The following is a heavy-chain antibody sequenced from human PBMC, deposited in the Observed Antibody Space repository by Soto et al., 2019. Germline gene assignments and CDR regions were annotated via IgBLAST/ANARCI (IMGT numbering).Heavy chain of an antibody. CDR3: VRVVAIPGYPDN. Sequence: QVQLVQSGAAVRQRASSVKVSCKTSGGTFSSYAISWVRQAPGQGLEWMGGIVPIVDTSTYAQKFQGRVTITADESTSTVYMELSSLRSDDTAVYYCVRVVAIPGYPDNWGQGTLVTVSS. J-gene: IGHJ4*02. V-gene: IGHV1-69*12. CDR2: IVPIVDTS. D-gene: IGHD5-12*01. CDR1: GGTFSSYA.